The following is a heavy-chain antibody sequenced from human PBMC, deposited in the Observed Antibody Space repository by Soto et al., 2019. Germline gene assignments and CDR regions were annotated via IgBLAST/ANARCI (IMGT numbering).Heavy chain of an antibody. Sequence: GSLRHSCAVSGFTFRDYFIHWIRRAPGKGLEWISYISGNGEIIQYAASARGRFTISRDNAENSVYLEMDSLRAEDTALYFCARDVDADFRTDFDYPVLGTPVTVSS. V-gene: IGHV3-11*01. CDR1: GFTFRDYF. CDR2: ISGNGEII. J-gene: IGHJ4*02. CDR3: ARDVDADFRTDFDY. D-gene: IGHD4-17*01.